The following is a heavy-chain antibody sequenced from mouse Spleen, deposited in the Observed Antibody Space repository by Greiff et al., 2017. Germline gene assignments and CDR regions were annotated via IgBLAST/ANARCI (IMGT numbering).Heavy chain of an antibody. V-gene: IGHV1-72*01. CDR3: ARDGITTVVAPYAMDY. D-gene: IGHD1-1*01. Sequence: QVQLQQPGAELVKPGASVKLSCKASGYTFTSYWMHWVKQRPGRGLEWIGRIDPNSGGTKYNEKFKSKATLTVDKPSSTAYMQLSSLTSEDSAVYYCARDGITTVVAPYAMDYWGQGTSVTVSS. J-gene: IGHJ4*01. CDR2: IDPNSGGT. CDR1: GYTFTSYW.